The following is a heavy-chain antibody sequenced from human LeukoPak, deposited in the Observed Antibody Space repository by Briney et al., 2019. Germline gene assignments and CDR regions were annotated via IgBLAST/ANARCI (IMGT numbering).Heavy chain of an antibody. Sequence: QSGGSLRLSCAASGVTFTEYWMTWVRQAPGQRLEWVANIKQDGSEVYYVDSVERRSTISRANTKHSVYLQMTSLGADDAAVYYCAREAYCGGPSCFAGSYMDVWGEGTTVTVSS. D-gene: IGHD2-21*01. CDR3: AREAYCGGPSCFAGSYMDV. CDR2: IKQDGSEV. V-gene: IGHV3-7*01. CDR1: GVTFTEYW. J-gene: IGHJ6*04.